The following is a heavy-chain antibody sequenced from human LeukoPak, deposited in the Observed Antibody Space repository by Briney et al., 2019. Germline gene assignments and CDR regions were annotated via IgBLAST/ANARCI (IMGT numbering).Heavy chain of an antibody. CDR1: GFTFSSYA. D-gene: IGHD6-13*01. V-gene: IGHV3-23*01. CDR2: ISGSGGTT. Sequence: GGSLRLSCAASGFTFSSYAMTWVRQAPGKGLEWVSVISGSGGTTYYADSVKGRFTISRGNSKNTLYLQMNSLRAEDTALYYCAKGRTGYIPDFWGQGTLVTVAS. J-gene: IGHJ4*02. CDR3: AKGRTGYIPDF.